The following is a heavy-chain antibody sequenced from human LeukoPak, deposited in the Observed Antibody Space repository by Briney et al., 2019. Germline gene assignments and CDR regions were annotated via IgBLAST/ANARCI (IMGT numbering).Heavy chain of an antibody. CDR2: ISAYNGNT. J-gene: IGHJ4*02. D-gene: IGHD3-22*01. CDR1: GYTFTSYG. CDR3: ARAPMIVVVTDFDY. Sequence: ASVKVSCKASGYTFTSYGISWVRQAPGQGLECMGWISAYNGNTNYAQKFQGRVAMTTDTSTSTAYMALRSLTSDDTAVYYCARAPMIVVVTDFDYWGQGTLVTVSS. V-gene: IGHV1-18*01.